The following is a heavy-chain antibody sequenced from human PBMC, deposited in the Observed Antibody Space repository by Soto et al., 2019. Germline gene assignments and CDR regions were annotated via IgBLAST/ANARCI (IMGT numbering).Heavy chain of an antibody. CDR3: AKDPTSYDSSAQFDS. J-gene: IGHJ4*02. CDR2: ISYKGGST. CDR1: GFTLSDSS. D-gene: IGHD3-22*01. Sequence: PGGSLRLSCAASGFTLSDSSMHWVRQAAGKGLEFVSAISYKGGSTYYANSVKGRFTISRDNSKNTLYLQMNSRRVEDTAVYYCAKDPTSYDSSAQFDSWGQGTLVTVSS. V-gene: IGHV3-64*01.